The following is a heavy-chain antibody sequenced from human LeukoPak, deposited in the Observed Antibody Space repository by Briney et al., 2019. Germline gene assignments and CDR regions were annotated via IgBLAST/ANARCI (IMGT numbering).Heavy chain of an antibody. Sequence: GSLRLSCASSGFTFSSYSMHWARQAPGKGLEWVSSISSGSSYIYYADSVKGRFTISRDSAKNSLYLQMHSLRVEDTAVYYCARGSYGDFRPSDHWGQGTLVTVSS. CDR1: GFTFSSYS. J-gene: IGHJ4*02. D-gene: IGHD4-17*01. CDR2: ISSGSSYI. V-gene: IGHV3-21*01. CDR3: ARGSYGDFRPSDH.